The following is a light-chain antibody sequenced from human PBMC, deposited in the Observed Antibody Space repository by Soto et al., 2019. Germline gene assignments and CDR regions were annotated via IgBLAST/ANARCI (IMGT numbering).Light chain of an antibody. V-gene: IGLV1-40*01. CDR1: SANIGAGYD. Sequence: QSVLTQPPSVSGAPGQTITISCTGSSANIGAGYDVHWYQQFPGTAPKLLIHGNNDRPSGVSDRFSASKSGTSASLAITGLQAEDEADYYCQSYDSSLRVYVVFGGGTKLTDL. CDR2: GNN. J-gene: IGLJ2*01. CDR3: QSYDSSLRVYVV.